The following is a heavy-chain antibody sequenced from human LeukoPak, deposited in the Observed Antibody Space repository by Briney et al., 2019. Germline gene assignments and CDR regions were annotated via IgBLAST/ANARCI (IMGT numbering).Heavy chain of an antibody. J-gene: IGHJ4*02. V-gene: IGHV1-69*04. CDR2: IVPILGIA. CDR3: ARDGGVPAE. CDR1: GGTFSSYT. D-gene: IGHD2-2*01. Sequence: ASVKVSCKASGGTFSSYTISWVRQAPGQGLEWMGRIVPILGIANYAQKFQGRVTITADKSTSAAYMELSSLRSEVTAVYYCARDGGVPAEWGQGTLVTVSS.